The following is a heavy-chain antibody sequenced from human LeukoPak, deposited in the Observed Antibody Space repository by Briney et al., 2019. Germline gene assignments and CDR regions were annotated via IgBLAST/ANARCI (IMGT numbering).Heavy chain of an antibody. D-gene: IGHD3-10*01. CDR2: IYYSGST. CDR3: ARHRGSGSPYFDY. Sequence: SETLSLTCTVSGVSIINYYWSWIRQSPGKGLEWIGYIYYSGSTKYNPSLKSRVTISVDSSKHQFSLKLSLVTAADAAVYYCARHRGSGSPYFDYWGQGTLVTVSS. J-gene: IGHJ4*02. V-gene: IGHV4-59*08. CDR1: GVSIINYY.